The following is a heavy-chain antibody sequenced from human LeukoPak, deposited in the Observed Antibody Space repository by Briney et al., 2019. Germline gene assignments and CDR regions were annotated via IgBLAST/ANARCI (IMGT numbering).Heavy chain of an antibody. CDR1: GGSISSYY. Sequence: SETLSLTCTVSGGSISSYYWSWIRQPAGKGLEWIGRIYTSGSTNYNPSLKSRVTTSVDTSKNQFSLKLSSVTAADTAVYYCAREVVVVAATQGLNWFDPWGQGTLVTVSS. CDR2: IYTSGST. V-gene: IGHV4-4*07. D-gene: IGHD2-15*01. J-gene: IGHJ5*02. CDR3: AREVVVVAATQGLNWFDP.